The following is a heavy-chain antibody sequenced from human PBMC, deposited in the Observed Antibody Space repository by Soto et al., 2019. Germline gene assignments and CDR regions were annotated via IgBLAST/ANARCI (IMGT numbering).Heavy chain of an antibody. Sequence: PGGSLRLSCAASGFTFSNAWMNWVRQAPGKGLEWVGRIKSKTDGGTTDYAAPVTGRFTISRDYSKNTLYLQMNSLKTEDTAVYSCTPHTGLRFLALPPFDYWGNRDLLTVSS. V-gene: IGHV3-15*07. CDR2: IKSKTDGGTT. CDR1: GFTFSNAW. J-gene: IGHJ4*01. D-gene: IGHD3-3*01. CDR3: TPHTGLRFLALPPFDY.